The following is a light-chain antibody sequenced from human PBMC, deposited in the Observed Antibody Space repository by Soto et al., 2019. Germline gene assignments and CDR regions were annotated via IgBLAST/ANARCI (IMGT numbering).Light chain of an antibody. CDR1: QNISIY. CDR3: QQSYSTPYT. Sequence: DIQMTQSPSSLSASVGDRVTITCRASQNISIYLNWYQQNPGKAPKLLIHAASSLQSGVPSRFSGSGSETDFTLTISSLQPEDIESYYCQQSYSTPYTFGQGTKVDIK. J-gene: IGKJ2*01. CDR2: AAS. V-gene: IGKV1-39*01.